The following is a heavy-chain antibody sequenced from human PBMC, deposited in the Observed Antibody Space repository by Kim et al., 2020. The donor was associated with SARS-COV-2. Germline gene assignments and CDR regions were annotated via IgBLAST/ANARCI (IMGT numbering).Heavy chain of an antibody. J-gene: IGHJ4*02. D-gene: IGHD4-17*01. CDR3: AREANGDYPDY. V-gene: IGHV4-59*01. CDR2: IYYSGST. CDR1: GGSISSYY. Sequence: SETLSLTCTVSGGSISSYYWSWIRQPPGKGLEWIGYIYYSGSTNYNPSLKSRVTISVDTSKNQFSLKLSSVTAADTAVYYCAREANGDYPDYWGQGTLVTVSS.